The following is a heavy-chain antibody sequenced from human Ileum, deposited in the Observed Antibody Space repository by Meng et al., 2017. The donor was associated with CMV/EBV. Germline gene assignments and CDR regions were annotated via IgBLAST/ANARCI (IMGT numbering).Heavy chain of an antibody. CDR3: ARGGKISGTDY. CDR2: INVYDGDT. CDR1: GYTFDSYG. V-gene: IGHV1-18*01. Sequence: SCKASGYTFDSYGIPWVRQAPGQGLEYMGWINVYDGDTNYAQKFQGRVALTTDTSTSTAYMELRSLRSDDTAVFYCARGGKISGTDYWGQGTLVTVSS. J-gene: IGHJ4*02. D-gene: IGHD1-20*01.